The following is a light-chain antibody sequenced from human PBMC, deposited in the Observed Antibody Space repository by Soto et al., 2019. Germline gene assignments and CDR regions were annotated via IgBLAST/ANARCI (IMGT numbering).Light chain of an antibody. CDR1: QGIGRW. J-gene: IGKJ1*01. CDR2: AAS. V-gene: IGKV1-12*01. CDR3: LQDINYPWT. Sequence: DIEMTQSPSSLSASVGDRVTITCLASQGIGRWLAWYQQKPGEAPKVLIYAASSLRSGVPPRFSGSGSGTDFTLAISSLQPEDSATYYCLQDINYPWTFSQGTKVDI.